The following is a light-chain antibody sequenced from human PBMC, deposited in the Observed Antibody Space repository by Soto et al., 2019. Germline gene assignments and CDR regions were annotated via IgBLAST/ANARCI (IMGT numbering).Light chain of an antibody. CDR2: EVS. J-gene: IGLJ3*02. CDR1: SSDFGAYNY. Sequence: QSALTQPASVSGSPGQSITISCTGTSSDFGAYNYVSWYQQHPGKAPKLMIYEVSNRPSGVSDRFSGSRSGNTASLTISGLQAEDESDYYCVSYTSSSTWVFGGGTKVTVL. CDR3: VSYTSSSTWV. V-gene: IGLV2-14*01.